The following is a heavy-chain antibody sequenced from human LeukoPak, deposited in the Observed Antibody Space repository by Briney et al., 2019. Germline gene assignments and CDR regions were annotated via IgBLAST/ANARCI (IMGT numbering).Heavy chain of an antibody. D-gene: IGHD2-15*01. CDR1: GYSFTNYW. CDR3: AISLRYCSGGSCYRTGHWFDP. CDR2: IYPGDSNT. Sequence: GESLKISCKGSGYSFTNYWIGWVRQMPGKGLEWMGIIYPGDSNTRYNPSFQGQVTISADKSISTAYLQWSSLKASDTAMYYCAISLRYCSGGSCYRTGHWFDPWGQGTLVIVSS. J-gene: IGHJ5*02. V-gene: IGHV5-51*01.